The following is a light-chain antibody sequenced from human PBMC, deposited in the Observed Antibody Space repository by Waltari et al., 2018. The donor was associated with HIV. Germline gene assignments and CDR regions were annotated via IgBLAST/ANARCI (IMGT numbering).Light chain of an antibody. J-gene: IGLJ3*02. Sequence: QSVLTQPPSVSGAPGQRVTISCTGSSSNIRAGYDVPWYQKVPGRSHKLLIHGNNKRPSGVPVRFSCSKTGTSGSLDSTGVRAEDEADYYCQSYESTLRLWVFGGGTKVTVL. V-gene: IGLV1-40*01. CDR1: SSNIRAGYD. CDR2: GNN. CDR3: QSYESTLRLWV.